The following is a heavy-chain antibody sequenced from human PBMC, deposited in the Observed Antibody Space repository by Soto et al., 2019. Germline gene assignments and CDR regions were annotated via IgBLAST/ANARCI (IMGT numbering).Heavy chain of an antibody. V-gene: IGHV1-69*13. J-gene: IGHJ3*02. CDR1: GGTFSSYA. Sequence: SVKVSCKASGGTFSSYAISWVRQAPGQGLEWMGGIIPIFGTANYAQKFQGRVTITADESTSTAYMELSSLRSEDTAVYYCARQVGATHAFDIWGQGTMVTVSS. CDR3: ARQVGATHAFDI. CDR2: IIPIFGTA. D-gene: IGHD1-26*01.